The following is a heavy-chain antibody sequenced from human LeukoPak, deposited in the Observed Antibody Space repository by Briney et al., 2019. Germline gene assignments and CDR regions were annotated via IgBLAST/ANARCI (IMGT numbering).Heavy chain of an antibody. Sequence: GASVKVSCKASGYTFTSYGISWVRQAPGQGLEWMGWISAYNGNTNYAQKLQGRVTINADESTSTAYMELSSLRSEDTAVYYCARVQPRYCSSTSCYGGEQGAFDIWGQGTMVTVSS. V-gene: IGHV1-18*01. D-gene: IGHD2-2*01. J-gene: IGHJ3*02. CDR3: ARVQPRYCSSTSCYGGEQGAFDI. CDR2: ISAYNGNT. CDR1: GYTFTSYG.